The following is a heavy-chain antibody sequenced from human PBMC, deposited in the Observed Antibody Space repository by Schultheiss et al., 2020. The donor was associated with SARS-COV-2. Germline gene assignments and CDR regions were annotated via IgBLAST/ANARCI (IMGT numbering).Heavy chain of an antibody. CDR3: ARDLSPLPGIDY. CDR1: GFTFRRNS. J-gene: IGHJ4*02. CDR2: ISSTSSTI. V-gene: IGHV3-48*02. Sequence: GGSLRLSCAASGFTFRRNSMNWVRQAAGKGLEWVSYISSTSSTIYYADSVKGRFTISRDNAKNSLYLQMNSLRDEDTAVYYCARDLSPLPGIDYWGQGTLVTVSS.